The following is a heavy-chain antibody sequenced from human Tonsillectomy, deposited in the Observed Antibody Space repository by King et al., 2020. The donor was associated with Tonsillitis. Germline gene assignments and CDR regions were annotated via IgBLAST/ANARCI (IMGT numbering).Heavy chain of an antibody. V-gene: IGHV4-59*01. J-gene: IGHJ3*02. Sequence: VQLQESGPGLVKPSETLSLTCTVSGGSISRYYWSWIRQPPGKGLEWIGYIYYSGTTNYNPSLKSRVTISVDTSKNHFSLKLTSVTAADTAVYFCARDRYYDILYVFDIWSQGTMAPVSS. D-gene: IGHD3-22*01. CDR2: IYYSGTT. CDR1: GGSISRYY. CDR3: ARDRYYDILYVFDI.